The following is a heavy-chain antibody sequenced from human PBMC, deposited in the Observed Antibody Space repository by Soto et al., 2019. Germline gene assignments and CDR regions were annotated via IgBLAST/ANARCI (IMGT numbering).Heavy chain of an antibody. CDR1: GFTFSDYY. D-gene: IGHD3-22*01. J-gene: IGHJ4*02. CDR3: ARVAPEYYYDSSGEFDY. CDR2: ISSSGSTI. V-gene: IGHV3-11*01. Sequence: GSLRLSCAASGFTFSDYYMSWIRQAPGKGLEWVSYISSSGSTIYYADSVKGRFTISRDNAKNSLYLQMNSLRAEDTAVYYCARVAPEYYYDSSGEFDYWGQGTLVTVSS.